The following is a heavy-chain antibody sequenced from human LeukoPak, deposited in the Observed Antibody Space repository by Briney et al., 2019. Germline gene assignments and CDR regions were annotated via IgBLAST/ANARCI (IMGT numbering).Heavy chain of an antibody. Sequence: GGSLKLSCAASGFTFSGSAMHWVRQASGKGLEWVGRIRSKANSYATAYAASVKGRFTISRNDSKNTAYLQMNSLKTEDTAVYYCTRGGTTGTTWGQGTLVTVSS. CDR1: GFTFSGSA. J-gene: IGHJ4*02. V-gene: IGHV3-73*01. CDR2: IRSKANSYAT. D-gene: IGHD1-1*01. CDR3: TRGGTTGTT.